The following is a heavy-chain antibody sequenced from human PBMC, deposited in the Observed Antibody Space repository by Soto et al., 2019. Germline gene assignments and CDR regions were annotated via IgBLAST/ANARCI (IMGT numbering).Heavy chain of an antibody. CDR2: ISSSSSTT. Sequence: EVQLVESGGGLVQPGGSLRLSCAASGFTFSSYSMNWVRQAPGKGLEWVSYISSSSSTTYYADSVKGRFTISRDNAKNSLYLQMHSLRDEDTAVYYCARDSPYSSSWYDLNWFDLWGQGTLVTVSS. CDR3: ARDSPYSSSWYDLNWFDL. J-gene: IGHJ5*02. CDR1: GFTFSSYS. D-gene: IGHD6-13*01. V-gene: IGHV3-48*02.